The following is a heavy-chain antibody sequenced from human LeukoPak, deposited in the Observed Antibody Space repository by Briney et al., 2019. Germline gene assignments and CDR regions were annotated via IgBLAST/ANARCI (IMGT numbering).Heavy chain of an antibody. CDR1: GFTFSSYS. CDR3: ARDLLRVAVAGPNAFDI. D-gene: IGHD6-19*01. Sequence: GGSLRLSCAASGFTFSSYSMNWVRQATGKGLEWVSSISSSSSYIYYADSVKGRFTISRDNAKNSLYLQMNSLRAEDTAVYYCARDLLRVAVAGPNAFDIWGQGTMVTVSS. J-gene: IGHJ3*02. CDR2: ISSSSSYI. V-gene: IGHV3-21*01.